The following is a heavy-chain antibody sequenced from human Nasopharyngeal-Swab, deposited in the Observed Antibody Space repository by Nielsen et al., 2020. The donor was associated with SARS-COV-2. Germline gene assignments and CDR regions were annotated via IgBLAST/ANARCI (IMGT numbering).Heavy chain of an antibody. CDR2: IIPILGIA. V-gene: IGHV1-69*10. Sequence: SVKVSCKASAGTFSSYAISWVRQAPGQGLEWMGWIIPILGIANYAQKFQGRVTMTEDTSTDTAYMELSSLRSEDTAVYYCATAPPIRYGEETGWFDPWGQGTLVTVSS. CDR1: AGTFSSYA. D-gene: IGHD4-17*01. CDR3: ATAPPIRYGEETGWFDP. J-gene: IGHJ5*02.